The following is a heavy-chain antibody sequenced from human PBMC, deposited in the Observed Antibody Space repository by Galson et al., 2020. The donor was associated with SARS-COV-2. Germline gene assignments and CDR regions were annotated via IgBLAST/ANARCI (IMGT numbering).Heavy chain of an antibody. CDR2: ISHDGSSK. V-gene: IGHV3-30-3*01. D-gene: IGHD5-18*01. CDR1: GFAFSSYT. CDR3: AREAFPHGADTALVSFVRMSVTTKKGFDA. Sequence: GGSLRPSCVASGFAFSSYTMHWVRQAPGKGLEWVATISHDGSSKYYADSVKGRFPCPRDNSMNTLFLQLNSLRADDTGVYHCAREAFPHGADTALVSFVRMSVTTKKGFDAWGRGTLVTVSS. J-gene: IGHJ4*02.